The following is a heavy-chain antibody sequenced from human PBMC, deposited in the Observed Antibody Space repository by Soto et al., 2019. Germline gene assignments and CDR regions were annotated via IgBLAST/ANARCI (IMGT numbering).Heavy chain of an antibody. J-gene: IGHJ1*01. CDR2: IIPILGIA. Sequence: QVQLGQSGAEVKKPGSSVKVSFKASGGTFSSYTISWVRQAPGQGLEWMGRIIPILGIANYAQKFQGRVTITADKSTSTAYMELSSLRSEDTAVYYCATIAVAGKVEHWGQGTLVTVSS. CDR3: ATIAVAGKVEH. CDR1: GGTFSSYT. V-gene: IGHV1-69*02. D-gene: IGHD6-19*01.